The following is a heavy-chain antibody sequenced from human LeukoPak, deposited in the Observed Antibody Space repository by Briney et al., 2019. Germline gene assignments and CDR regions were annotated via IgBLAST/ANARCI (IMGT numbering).Heavy chain of an antibody. D-gene: IGHD1-26*01. CDR1: GYSISSGYY. CDR3: ARLGGTNFDY. J-gene: IGHJ4*02. Sequence: SETLSLTCTVSGYSISSGYYWGWIRQPPGKGLEWIGSIYHSGSTYYNPSLKSRVTISVDTSKNQFSLKLSSVTAADTAVYYCARLGGTNFDYWGQGTLVTVSS. CDR2: IYHSGST. V-gene: IGHV4-38-2*02.